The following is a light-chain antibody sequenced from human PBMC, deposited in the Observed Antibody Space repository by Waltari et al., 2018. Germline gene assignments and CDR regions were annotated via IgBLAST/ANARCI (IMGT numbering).Light chain of an antibody. CDR3: AVWDDILRGYV. V-gene: IGLV1-47*01. Sequence: QSVLTQPPSASGTPGQGVTISCSGSSSNIGRDNVNWYQQLPETAPKLLIYNTHLRPSGVPDRFSGSKSGTSASLAISGLRSEDEADYYCAVWDDILRGYVFGIGTKVTVL. CDR1: SSNIGRDN. J-gene: IGLJ1*01. CDR2: NTH.